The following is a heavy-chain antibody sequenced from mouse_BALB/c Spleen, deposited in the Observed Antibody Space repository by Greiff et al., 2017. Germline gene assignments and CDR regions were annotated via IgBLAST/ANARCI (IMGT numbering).Heavy chain of an antibody. CDR2: ISYSGST. D-gene: IGHD1-1*01. CDR3: ARYRCTTVEDYFDY. Sequence: VQLQQSGPSLVKPSQTLSLTCSVTGDSITSGYWNWIRKFPGNKLEYMGYISYSGSTYYNPSLKSRISITRDTSKNQYYLQLNSVTTEDTATYYCARYRCTTVEDYFDYWGQGTTLTVSA. V-gene: IGHV3-8*02. J-gene: IGHJ2*01. CDR1: GDSITSGY.